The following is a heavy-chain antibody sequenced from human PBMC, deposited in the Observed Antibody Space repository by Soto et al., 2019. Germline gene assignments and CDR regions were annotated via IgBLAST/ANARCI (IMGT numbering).Heavy chain of an antibody. D-gene: IGHD3-10*01. V-gene: IGHV4-39*01. Sequence: SETLSLTCIVSGGSISSSSYYWGWIRQPPGKGLEWIGSVYYSGSTFYNPSLKSRVTISVDTSKNQFSLKLSSVTAADTAVYYCARAGDLLYFDYWGQGTLVTVSS. CDR3: ARAGDLLYFDY. J-gene: IGHJ4*02. CDR2: VYYSGST. CDR1: GGSISSSSYY.